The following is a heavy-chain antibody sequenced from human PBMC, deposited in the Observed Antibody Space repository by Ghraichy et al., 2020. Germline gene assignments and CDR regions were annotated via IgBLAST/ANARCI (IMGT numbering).Heavy chain of an antibody. V-gene: IGHV3-23*01. J-gene: IGHJ2*01. CDR1: GFTFSSYA. Sequence: GGSLRLSCAASGFTFSSYAMSWVRQAPGKGLEWVSAISGSGGSTYYADSVKGRFTISRDNSKNTLYLQMNSLRAEDTAVYYCAKGWDFDWYPRSWYFDLWGRGTLVTVSS. CDR2: ISGSGGST. D-gene: IGHD3-9*01. CDR3: AKGWDFDWYPRSWYFDL.